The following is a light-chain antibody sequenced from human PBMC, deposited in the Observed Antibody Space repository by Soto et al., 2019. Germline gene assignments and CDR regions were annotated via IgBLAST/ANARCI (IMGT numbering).Light chain of an antibody. Sequence: DIERTQSPSSLSASVGDRVTITVGASQSISTYLNWYQQKGGKAPKLLIHGASSLQSGVPLRFSATGSGTDFSLTIMSLQPEDFATYYCQQSYSTLLSFGGGTKVDIK. CDR3: QQSYSTLLS. CDR1: QSISTY. V-gene: IGKV1-39*01. CDR2: GAS. J-gene: IGKJ4*01.